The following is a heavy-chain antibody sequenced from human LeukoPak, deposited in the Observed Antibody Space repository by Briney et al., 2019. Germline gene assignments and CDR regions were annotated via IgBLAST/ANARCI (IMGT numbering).Heavy chain of an antibody. D-gene: IGHD4-11*01. Sequence: GGSLRLSCAASGFTFDDYGMSWVRQAPGEGLDWVSGINWNGGSTGYADSVKGRFTISRDNAKNSLYLQMSSLRAEDTALYYCARAAGYSNYASPFDYWGQGTLVTVSS. CDR1: GFTFDDYG. CDR3: ARAAGYSNYASPFDY. V-gene: IGHV3-20*04. CDR2: INWNGGST. J-gene: IGHJ4*02.